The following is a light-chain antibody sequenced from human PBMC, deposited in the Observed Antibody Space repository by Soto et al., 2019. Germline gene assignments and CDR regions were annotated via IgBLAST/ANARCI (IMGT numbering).Light chain of an antibody. CDR3: LQHNTYPLT. Sequence: DIQMTQSPPSLSASVGDRVTITCRASQGITNDLGWYQQKPGKAPRLLIYSTSTLQSGVPSRFSGSFSETEFTLTISDLQPEDFATYYCLQHNTYPLTFGGGTEVEIK. CDR1: QGITND. J-gene: IGKJ4*01. V-gene: IGKV1-17*02. CDR2: STS.